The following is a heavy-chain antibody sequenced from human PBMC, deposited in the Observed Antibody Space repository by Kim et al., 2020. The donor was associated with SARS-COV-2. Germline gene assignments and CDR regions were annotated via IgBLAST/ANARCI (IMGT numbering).Heavy chain of an antibody. J-gene: IGHJ4*01. CDR3: ARVATGGSVWYYFDS. CDR1: GFTFSDYY. CDR2: MSSSGGYT. Sequence: GGSLRLSCAASGFTFSDYYMSWIRQTPGKGLEWLSYMSSSGGYTRYADSLEGRFTVSRDNARNSMFLQMDSLRLDDTAVYVCARVATGGSVWYYFDSWG. D-gene: IGHD6-19*01. V-gene: IGHV3-11*05.